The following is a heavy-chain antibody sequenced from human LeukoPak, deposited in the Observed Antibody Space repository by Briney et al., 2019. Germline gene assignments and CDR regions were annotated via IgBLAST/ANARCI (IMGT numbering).Heavy chain of an antibody. J-gene: IGHJ4*02. D-gene: IGHD6-19*01. CDR2: MNPNSGNT. CDR1: GYTFTSYD. Sequence: GASVKVSCKASGYTFTSYDINWVRQATGQGLAWMGWMNPNSGNTGYAQKFQGRVTMTRNTSISTAYMELSSLRSEDTAVYYCARDYSSGWVYFDYWGQGTLVTVSS. CDR3: ARDYSSGWVYFDY. V-gene: IGHV1-8*01.